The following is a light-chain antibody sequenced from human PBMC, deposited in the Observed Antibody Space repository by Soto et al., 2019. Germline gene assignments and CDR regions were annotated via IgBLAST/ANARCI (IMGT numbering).Light chain of an antibody. CDR1: QSISANY. CDR2: GAS. Sequence: EIVLTQSPGTVSLSPGDRATLSCRASQSISANYLAWYQQKPGQAPRLLIYGASNRATGIPDRFSGSGSGTDFTLTISRLEPEDFAVYYCQQYGSSGTFGQGTKVDIK. V-gene: IGKV3-20*01. CDR3: QQYGSSGT. J-gene: IGKJ1*01.